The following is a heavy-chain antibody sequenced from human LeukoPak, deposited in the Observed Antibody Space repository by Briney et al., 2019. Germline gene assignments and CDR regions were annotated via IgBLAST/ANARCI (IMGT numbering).Heavy chain of an antibody. D-gene: IGHD3-3*01. J-gene: IGHJ4*02. Sequence: GGSLRLSCAASGFTFSSYAMHWVRQAPGKGLEYVSAISSNGGSTYYANSVKGRFTISRDNSKNTLYLQMGSLRAEDMAVYYCATVRARDFWSGYNYFDYWGQGTLVTVSS. CDR2: ISSNGGST. CDR1: GFTFSSYA. V-gene: IGHV3-64*01. CDR3: ATVRARDFWSGYNYFDY.